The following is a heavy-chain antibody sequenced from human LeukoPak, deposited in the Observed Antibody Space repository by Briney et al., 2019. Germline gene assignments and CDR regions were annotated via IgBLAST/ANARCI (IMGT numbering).Heavy chain of an antibody. CDR3: ARDGSDCSGGSCYHLVFDY. J-gene: IGHJ4*02. CDR2: ISSSSSYI. CDR1: GFTFSSYS. Sequence: GGSLRLSCAASGFTFSSYSMNWVRQAPGKGLEWVSSISSSSSYIYYADPVKGRFTISRDNAKNSLYLQMNSLRAEDTAVYYCARDGSDCSGGSCYHLVFDYWGQGTLVTVSS. D-gene: IGHD2-15*01. V-gene: IGHV3-21*01.